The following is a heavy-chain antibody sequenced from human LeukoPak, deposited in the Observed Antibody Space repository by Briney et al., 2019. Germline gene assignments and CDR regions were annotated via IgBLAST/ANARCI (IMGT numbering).Heavy chain of an antibody. CDR3: ARKLRLGGNWFDP. CDR2: IIPISGTT. CDR1: GGTFTTYA. J-gene: IGHJ5*02. V-gene: IGHV1-69*13. Sequence: ASVKVSCKTSGGTFTTYAITWVRQAPGQGLEGLGKIIPISGTTNYAQKFQGRVTFTADESTSTAYMELSSLRSEDTALYYCARKLRLGGNWFDPWGQGTLVTVSS. D-gene: IGHD1-26*01.